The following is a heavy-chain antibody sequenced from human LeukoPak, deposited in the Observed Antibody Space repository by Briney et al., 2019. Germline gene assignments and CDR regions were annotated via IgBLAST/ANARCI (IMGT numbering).Heavy chain of an antibody. Sequence: KSSETLSLTCAVSAYSISSGYYWGWIRQPPGKGLEWIGSIHHGGSTYYNPSLKSRITISIDRPKNQFSLKLNSVTAADSAVYYCATNVTYSFDNWGQGTLVTVSS. CDR3: ATNVTYSFDN. CDR1: AYSISSGYY. CDR2: IHHGGST. V-gene: IGHV4-38-2*01. J-gene: IGHJ4*02. D-gene: IGHD2-21*02.